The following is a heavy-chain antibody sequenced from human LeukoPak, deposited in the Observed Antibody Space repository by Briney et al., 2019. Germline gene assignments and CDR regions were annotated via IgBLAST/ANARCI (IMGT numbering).Heavy chain of an antibody. J-gene: IGHJ4*02. V-gene: IGHV4-34*01. Sequence: PSETLSLTCAVYGGSFSGYYWSWIRQPPGKGLEWIGEINHSGSTYYNPSLKSRVTISVNTSKNQFSLKLSSVTAADTAVYYCARHLRRGGSYPTLFDYWGQGTLVTVSS. CDR2: INHSGST. CDR3: ARHLRRGGSYPTLFDY. CDR1: GGSFSGYY. D-gene: IGHD1-26*01.